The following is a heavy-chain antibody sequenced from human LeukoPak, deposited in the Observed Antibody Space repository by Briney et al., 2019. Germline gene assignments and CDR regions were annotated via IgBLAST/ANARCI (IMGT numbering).Heavy chain of an antibody. Sequence: GGSLRLSCTASGFTFGDYAMSWFRQAPRKGLEWVGFIRSKAYGGTTEYAASVKGRFTISRDDSKSIAYPQMNSLKTEDTAVYYCTRGSRLLFDYWGQGTLVTVSS. CDR2: IRSKAYGGTT. J-gene: IGHJ4*02. V-gene: IGHV3-49*03. D-gene: IGHD2-15*01. CDR1: GFTFGDYA. CDR3: TRGSRLLFDY.